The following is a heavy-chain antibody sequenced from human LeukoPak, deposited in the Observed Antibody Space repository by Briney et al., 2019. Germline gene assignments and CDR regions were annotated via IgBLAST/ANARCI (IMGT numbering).Heavy chain of an antibody. CDR2: IYSGGST. J-gene: IGHJ4*02. Sequence: GGSLTLPCAASGFTVSSNYMSWVRQAPGKGLEWVSVIYSGGSTHYADSVKGRFTISRDHSKNTLFLQMNSLRADDTAVYYCSHGSGTHWGQGTLVTVSS. CDR1: GFTVSSNY. CDR3: SHGSGTH. D-gene: IGHD3-10*01. V-gene: IGHV3-53*01.